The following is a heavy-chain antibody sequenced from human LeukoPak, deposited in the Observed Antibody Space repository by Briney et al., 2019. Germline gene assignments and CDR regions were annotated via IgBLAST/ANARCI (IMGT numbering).Heavy chain of an antibody. CDR2: ISSGGNTK. Sequence: GGSLRLSCAASGFSFSSSEMNWVRQAPGKGPEWVSHISSGGNTKYYADSVRGRFTMSRDNAKNLLYLQMNSLRDEDTAVYYCARDTVNGPFVISLDFWGQGALVTVSS. CDR1: GFSFSSSE. CDR3: ARDTVNGPFVISLDF. D-gene: IGHD2-8*01. J-gene: IGHJ4*02. V-gene: IGHV3-48*03.